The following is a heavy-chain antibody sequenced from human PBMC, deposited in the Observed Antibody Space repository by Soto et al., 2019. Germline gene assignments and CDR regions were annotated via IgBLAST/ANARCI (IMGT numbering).Heavy chain of an antibody. J-gene: IGHJ5*02. Sequence: QVQLVQSGAEVKKPGASVKVSCKASGYTFTSYYMHWVRQAPGQGLEWMGIINPSGGSTSYAQKFQGRVTMTRDTSTSTVYMELSSLRSEDTAVFYWARDVGFGESVNWFDPWGQGTLVTVSS. CDR3: ARDVGFGESVNWFDP. D-gene: IGHD3-10*01. V-gene: IGHV1-46*03. CDR1: GYTFTSYY. CDR2: INPSGGST.